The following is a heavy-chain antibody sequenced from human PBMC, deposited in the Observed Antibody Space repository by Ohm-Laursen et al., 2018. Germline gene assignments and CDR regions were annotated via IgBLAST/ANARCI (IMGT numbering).Heavy chain of an antibody. CDR2: ISSSSSTI. Sequence: SLRLSCTASGFTFSSYEMNWVRQAPGKGLEWVSYISSSSSTIYYADSVKGRFTISRDSAKSSLYLQMNSLRAEDTAVYYCARGMDVWGQGTTVTVSS. CDR1: GFTFSSYE. CDR3: ARGMDV. J-gene: IGHJ6*02. V-gene: IGHV3-48*03.